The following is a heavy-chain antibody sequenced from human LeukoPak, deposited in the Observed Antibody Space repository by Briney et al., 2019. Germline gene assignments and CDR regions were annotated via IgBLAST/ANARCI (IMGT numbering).Heavy chain of an antibody. D-gene: IGHD5-18*01. CDR2: INHSGST. Sequence: PSETLSLTRAVYGGSFSGYYWSWIRQPPGKGLEWIGEINHSGSTNYNPSLKSRVTISVDTSKNQFSLKLSSVTAADTAVYYCARGFPTPGYSYGYSFDYWGQGTLVTVSS. CDR3: ARGFPTPGYSYGYSFDY. J-gene: IGHJ4*02. V-gene: IGHV4-34*01. CDR1: GGSFSGYY.